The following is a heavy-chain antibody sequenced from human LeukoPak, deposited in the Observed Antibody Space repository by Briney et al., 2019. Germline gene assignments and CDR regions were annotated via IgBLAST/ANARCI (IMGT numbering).Heavy chain of an antibody. CDR1: GFPFSDYA. CDR3: ARGAPPDY. CDR2: ISYDGSNK. J-gene: IGHJ4*02. Sequence: PGGSLRLSCAASGFPFSDYAMYWVRQAPGKGLEWVAAISYDGSNKYYADSVKGRFTISRDNSKNTLYVQMNSLRTEDTAVYYCARGAPPDYWGQGTLVTVSS. V-gene: IGHV3-30-3*01.